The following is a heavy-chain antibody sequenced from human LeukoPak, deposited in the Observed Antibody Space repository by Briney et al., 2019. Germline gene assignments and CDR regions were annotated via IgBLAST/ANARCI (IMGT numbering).Heavy chain of an antibody. J-gene: IGHJ4*02. D-gene: IGHD1-26*01. Sequence: GASVKVSCKASGGTFSSYAISWVRQAPGQGLEWMGGIIPIFGTANYAQKFQGRVTITADESTSTAYMELSSLRSEDTAVYYCARGSGGTYHSGKHYWGQGTLVTVSS. CDR3: ARGSGGTYHSGKHY. CDR1: GGTFSSYA. V-gene: IGHV1-69*13. CDR2: IIPIFGTA.